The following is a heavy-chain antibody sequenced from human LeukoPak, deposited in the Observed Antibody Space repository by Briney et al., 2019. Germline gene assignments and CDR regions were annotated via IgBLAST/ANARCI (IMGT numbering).Heavy chain of an antibody. J-gene: IGHJ6*03. CDR1: GFTFSSYE. D-gene: IGHD3-9*01. Sequence: GGSLRLSCAASGFTFSSYEMNWVRQAPGKGLEWVSYISSSGTTIYNADSVKGRFTISRDNAKNSLFLQMNSLRAEDTAVYYCARDGVLRYFDYYYYYMDVWGKGTTVTISS. V-gene: IGHV3-48*03. CDR3: ARDGVLRYFDYYYYYMDV. CDR2: ISSSGTTI.